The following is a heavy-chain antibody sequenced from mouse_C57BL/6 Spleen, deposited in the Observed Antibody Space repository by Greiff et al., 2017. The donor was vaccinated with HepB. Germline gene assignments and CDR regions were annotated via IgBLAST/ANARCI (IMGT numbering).Heavy chain of an antibody. CDR2: IDPETGGT. V-gene: IGHV1-15*01. CDR3: TREEGRQPRY. Sequence: QVQLQQSGAELVRPGASVTLSCKASGYTFTDYEMHWVKQTPVHGLEWIGAIDPETGGTAYNQKFKGKAILTADKSSSTAYMELRSLTSEDSAVYYCTREEGRQPRYWGQGTTLTVAS. D-gene: IGHD3-2*01. J-gene: IGHJ2*01. CDR1: GYTFTDYE.